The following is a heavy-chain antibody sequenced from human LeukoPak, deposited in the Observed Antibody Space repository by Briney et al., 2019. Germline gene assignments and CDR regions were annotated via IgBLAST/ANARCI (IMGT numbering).Heavy chain of an antibody. J-gene: IGHJ4*02. CDR1: GGSISSGSYY. Sequence: SQTLSLTCTVSGGSISSGSYYWCWIRQPAGKGLEWIGRIYTSGSTNYNPSLKSRVTISVDTSKNQFSLKLSSVTAADTAVYYCARGLDYWGQGTLVTVSS. CDR2: IYTSGST. V-gene: IGHV4-61*02. CDR3: ARGLDY.